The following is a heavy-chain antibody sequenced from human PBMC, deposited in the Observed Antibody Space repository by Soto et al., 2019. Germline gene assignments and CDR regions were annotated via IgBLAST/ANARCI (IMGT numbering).Heavy chain of an antibody. CDR2: IYYSGST. J-gene: IGHJ5*02. CDR1: GGSISSSSYY. Sequence: PSETLSLTCTVSGGSISSSSYYWGWIRQPPGRGLEWIGSIYYSGSTYYNPSLKSRVTISVDTSKNQFSLKLSSVTAADTAVYYCARHTPAISSSDPWGQGTLVTVSS. V-gene: IGHV4-39*01. D-gene: IGHD6-6*01. CDR3: ARHTPAISSSDP.